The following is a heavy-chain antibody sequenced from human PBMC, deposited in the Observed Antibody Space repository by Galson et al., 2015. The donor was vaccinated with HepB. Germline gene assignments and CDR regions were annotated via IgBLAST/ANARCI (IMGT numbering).Heavy chain of an antibody. J-gene: IGHJ4*02. V-gene: IGHV3-33*01. D-gene: IGHD6-13*01. Sequence: KYYPDSVKGRFTVSRDTSKNTLYLQMNSLRVDDTAVYYCAREGCRSDTRQSVATGGGLDYWGQGSLVTVSS. CDR2: K. CDR3: AREGCRSDTRQSVATGGGLDY.